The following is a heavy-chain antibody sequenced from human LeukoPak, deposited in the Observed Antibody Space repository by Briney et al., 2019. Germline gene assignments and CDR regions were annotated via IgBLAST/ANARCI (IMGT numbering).Heavy chain of an antibody. Sequence: SVKVSCKASGGTFSSYAISWVRQAPGQGLEWMGRIVPILGIANYAQKFQGRVTITADKSTSTAYMELSSLRSEDTAVYYCARVDGQLGNLDYWGQGTLVTVSS. CDR3: ARVDGQLGNLDY. V-gene: IGHV1-69*04. D-gene: IGHD6-6*01. J-gene: IGHJ4*02. CDR1: GGTFSSYA. CDR2: IVPILGIA.